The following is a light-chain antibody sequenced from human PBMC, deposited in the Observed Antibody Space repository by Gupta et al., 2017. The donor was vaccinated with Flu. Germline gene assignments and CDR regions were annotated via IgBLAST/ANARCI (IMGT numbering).Light chain of an antibody. Sequence: VGDRVTITCRASQNINSWLAWYQQKPGKPPHLLIYKATTLQSGVPSRFSGSGTGTEFTLTISSLQPDDFASYYCQQYKSYVTFGQGTRLDIK. J-gene: IGKJ5*01. CDR3: QQYKSYVT. CDR1: QNINSW. CDR2: KAT. V-gene: IGKV1-5*03.